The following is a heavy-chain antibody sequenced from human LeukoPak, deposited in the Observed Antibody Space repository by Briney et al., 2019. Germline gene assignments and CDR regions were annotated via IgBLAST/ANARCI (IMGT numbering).Heavy chain of an antibody. CDR2: IYYSGST. J-gene: IGHJ4*02. D-gene: IGHD3-22*01. Sequence: PSETLSLTCTVSGGSVSSGSYYWTWIRQPPGKGLEWIGLIYYSGSTNYNPSLKSRVTISVDASKNQFSLRLSSVTAADTAVYYCARAAGYYYDSSGYYHYLDYWGQGTLVTVSS. V-gene: IGHV4-61*01. CDR3: ARAAGYYYDSSGYYHYLDY. CDR1: GGSVSSGSYY.